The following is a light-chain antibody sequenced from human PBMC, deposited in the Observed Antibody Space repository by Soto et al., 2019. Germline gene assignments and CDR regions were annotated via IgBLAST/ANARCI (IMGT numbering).Light chain of an antibody. V-gene: IGKV1-39*01. CDR2: TAS. CDR1: KSISTY. Sequence: EIQMTQSPSALSASVGDRVTIIFRSSKSISTYLNWYQQKPGKAPNLLIYTASSLESGVPSRFSGSGSGTDFTLTISSLQPEDFATYFCQQSYSRPRTFGQGTNVDIK. CDR3: QQSYSRPRT. J-gene: IGKJ1*01.